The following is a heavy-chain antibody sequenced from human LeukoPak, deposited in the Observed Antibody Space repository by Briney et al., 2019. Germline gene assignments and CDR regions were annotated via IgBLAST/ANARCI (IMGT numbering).Heavy chain of an antibody. D-gene: IGHD2-15*01. J-gene: IGHJ5*02. CDR1: GGSIRSRSYY. V-gene: IGHV4-39*01. CDR3: ARHHCSGGACYSMAWFDP. CDR2: FYYSGTT. Sequence: SETLSLTCTVSGGSIRSRSYYWGWMRQPPGKGLEWIGSFYYSGTTYYNPSLKGRVIITVDTSKNQFSLKLSSVTAADTAVYYCARHHCSGGACYSMAWFDPWGQGTLVTVSS.